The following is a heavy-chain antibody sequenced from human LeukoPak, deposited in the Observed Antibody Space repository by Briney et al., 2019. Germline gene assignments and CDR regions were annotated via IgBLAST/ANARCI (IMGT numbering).Heavy chain of an antibody. D-gene: IGHD3-3*01. J-gene: IGHJ3*02. CDR2: ISWDGGST. CDR3: AKDIGTIFGVVIDAFDI. V-gene: IGHV3-43*01. Sequence: GGSLRLSCAASGFTFDDYTMHWVRQAPGKGLEWVSLISWDGGSTYYADSVKGRFTISRDNSKNSLYLQMNSLRTEDTALYYCAKDIGTIFGVVIDAFDIWGQRTMVTVSS. CDR1: GFTFDDYT.